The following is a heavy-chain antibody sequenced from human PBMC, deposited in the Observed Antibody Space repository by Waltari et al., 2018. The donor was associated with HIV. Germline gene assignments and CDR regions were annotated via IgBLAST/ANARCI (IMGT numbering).Heavy chain of an antibody. J-gene: IGHJ5*02. D-gene: IGHD3-10*01. CDR3: ARSASGNYYQDPADT. CDR1: GFPFSYHA. Sequence: QVELVESGGGLVQPGGSRRRSCTAIGFPFSYHALPCGRQVPGKVLDWVAVLSYDGTKKYYGDSVKGRFTVSRDNSKNTLYLQMTSLTTDDTAMFYCARSASGNYYQDPADTWGQGTLVSVFS. CDR2: LSYDGTKK. V-gene: IGHV3-30*01.